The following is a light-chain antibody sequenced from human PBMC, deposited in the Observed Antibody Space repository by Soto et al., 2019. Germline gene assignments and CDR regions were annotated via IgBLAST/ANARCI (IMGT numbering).Light chain of an antibody. V-gene: IGLV2-23*02. CDR1: SSDVGSYDL. Sequence: QSVLTQPASVSGSPGQSITISCTGSSSDVGSYDLVSWYQHHPGSAPKLLIYGVTQRPSGVPNRFSASKSANTASLTISGLQAEDEAHYYCCSYAGSSTSVIFGGGTKLTVL. CDR2: GVT. J-gene: IGLJ2*01. CDR3: CSYAGSSTSVI.